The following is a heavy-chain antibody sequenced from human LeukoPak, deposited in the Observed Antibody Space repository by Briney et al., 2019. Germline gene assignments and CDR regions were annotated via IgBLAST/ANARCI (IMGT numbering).Heavy chain of an antibody. CDR1: GFIFDDHG. CDR2: IKKDGSEK. D-gene: IGHD6-13*01. V-gene: IGHV3-7*01. CDR3: ARAISSSWYEEALDY. Sequence: GGSLRLSCAASGFIFDDHGMSWVRQAPGKGLEWVANIKKDGSEKYYVDSVKGRFTISRDNAKNSLYLQMNSLRAEDTAVYYCARAISSSWYEEALDYWGQGTLVTVSS. J-gene: IGHJ4*02.